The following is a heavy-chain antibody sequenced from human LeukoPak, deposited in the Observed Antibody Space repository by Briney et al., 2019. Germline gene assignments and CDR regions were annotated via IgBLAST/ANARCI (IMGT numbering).Heavy chain of an antibody. D-gene: IGHD3-10*01. V-gene: IGHV4-59*01. Sequence: PGGSLRLSCAASGFTFSSYAMSWVRQAPGKGLEWIGYIYYSGSTNYNPSLKSRVTISVDTSKNQFSLKLSSVTAADTAVYYCARDSPLLWFGELSFKGMDVWGQGTTVTVSS. CDR1: GFTFSSYA. CDR3: ARDSPLLWFGELSFKGMDV. J-gene: IGHJ6*02. CDR2: IYYSGST.